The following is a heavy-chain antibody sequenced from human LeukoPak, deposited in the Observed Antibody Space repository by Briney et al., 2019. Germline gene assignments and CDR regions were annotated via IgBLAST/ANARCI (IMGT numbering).Heavy chain of an antibody. D-gene: IGHD3-16*02. Sequence: SETLSLTCAVYGGSFSGYYWSWIRQPPGKGLEWIGEINHSGSTNYNPSLKSRVTISVDTSKNQFSLKLSSVTAADTAVYYCARPIPIVWGSYRYPTSFDYWGQGTLVTVSS. CDR1: GGSFSGYY. J-gene: IGHJ4*02. CDR2: INHSGST. V-gene: IGHV4-34*01. CDR3: ARPIPIVWGSYRYPTSFDY.